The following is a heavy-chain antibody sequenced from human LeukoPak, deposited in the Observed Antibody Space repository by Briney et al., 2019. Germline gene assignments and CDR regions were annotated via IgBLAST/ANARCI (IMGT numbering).Heavy chain of an antibody. CDR3: AKDSASGWSNFDY. Sequence: GGSLRLSCAASGFTFSSYAMSWVRQAPGKGLEWVSAISGSSGTTYYADSVRGRFTISRDNSKSTLCLQMNSLRAEDTAVYYCAKDSASGWSNFDYWGQGTLVTVSS. CDR1: GFTFSSYA. CDR2: ISGSSGTT. V-gene: IGHV3-23*01. J-gene: IGHJ4*02. D-gene: IGHD6-19*01.